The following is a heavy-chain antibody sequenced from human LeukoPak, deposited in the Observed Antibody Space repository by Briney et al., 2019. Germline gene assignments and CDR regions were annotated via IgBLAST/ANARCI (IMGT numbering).Heavy chain of an antibody. Sequence: SETLSLTCTVSGYSISSGYYWSWIRQPPGKGLEWIGEINHSGSTNYNPSLKSRVTISVDTSKNQFSLKLSSVTAADTAVYYCARGVRRIVGATVVLVRNAFDIWGQGTMVTVSS. V-gene: IGHV4-38-2*02. CDR3: ARGVRRIVGATVVLVRNAFDI. J-gene: IGHJ3*02. D-gene: IGHD1-26*01. CDR1: GYSISSGYY. CDR2: INHSGST.